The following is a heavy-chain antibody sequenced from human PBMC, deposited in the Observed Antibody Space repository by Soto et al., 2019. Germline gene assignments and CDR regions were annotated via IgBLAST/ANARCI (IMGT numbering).Heavy chain of an antibody. CDR1: GGSFSGYY. V-gene: IGHV4-34*01. J-gene: IGHJ6*02. D-gene: IGHD3-10*01. Sequence: SETLSLTCAVYGGSFSGYYWSWIRQPPGKGLEWIGEINHSGSTNYNPSLKSRVTISVDTSKNQFSLKLSSMTAADTAVYYCARGSLLWFGELLYYYYGMDVWGQGTTVTVSS. CDR2: INHSGST. CDR3: ARGSLLWFGELLYYYYGMDV.